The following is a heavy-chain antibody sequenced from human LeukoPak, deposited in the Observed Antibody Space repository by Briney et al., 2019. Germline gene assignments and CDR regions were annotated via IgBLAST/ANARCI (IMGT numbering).Heavy chain of an antibody. J-gene: IGHJ4*02. CDR1: GFTFSDYY. D-gene: IGHD6-13*01. CDR2: ISSSGSTI. Sequence: GGSLRLSCAASGFTFSDYYMSWIRQAPGKGLEWVSYISSSGSTIYYADSVKGRFTISRDNAKNSLYLQMNSLRAEATAVYYCAREAQGIAAAGTLDYWGQGTLVTVSS. CDR3: AREAQGIAAAGTLDY. V-gene: IGHV3-11*01.